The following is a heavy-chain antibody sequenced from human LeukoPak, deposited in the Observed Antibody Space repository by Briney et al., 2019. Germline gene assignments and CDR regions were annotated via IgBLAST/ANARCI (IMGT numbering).Heavy chain of an antibody. CDR1: GFTFSSYS. J-gene: IGHJ5*02. D-gene: IGHD1-1*01. CDR2: ISSSSSYI. CDR3: ARDAHNEDNGFDP. V-gene: IGHV3-21*01. Sequence: GGSLRLSCAASGFTFSSYSMNWVRQAPGKGLEWVSSISSSSSYIYYADSVKGRFTISRDNAKKSLYLQMNSLRAEDTAVYYCARDAHNEDNGFDPWGQGNLITVSS.